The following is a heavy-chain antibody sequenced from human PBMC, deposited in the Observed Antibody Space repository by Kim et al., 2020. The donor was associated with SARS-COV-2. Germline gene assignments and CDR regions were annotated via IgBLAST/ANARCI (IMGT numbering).Heavy chain of an antibody. CDR3: ARGGYNSRFAY. D-gene: IGHD6-13*01. CDR2: NT. V-gene: IGHV4-34*01. Sequence: NTNTIPSLKSRVTISVDTSKNQFSLKVNSVTAADTAVYYCARGGYNSRFAYWGQGTLVTVSS. J-gene: IGHJ4*02.